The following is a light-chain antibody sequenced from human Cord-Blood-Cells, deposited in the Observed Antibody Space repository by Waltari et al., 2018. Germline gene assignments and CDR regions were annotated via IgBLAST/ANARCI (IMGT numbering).Light chain of an antibody. J-gene: IGLJ2*01. Sequence: QSALTQPASVSGSPGQSITFSCTGTSSDVGGYNYVSWYQQHPGKAPKLMIYDVSNRPSGVSNRFSGSKSGNPASLTISGLQAEDEADYYCSSYTSSSTYVVFGGGTKLTVL. V-gene: IGLV2-14*01. CDR1: SSDVGGYNY. CDR2: DVS. CDR3: SSYTSSSTYVV.